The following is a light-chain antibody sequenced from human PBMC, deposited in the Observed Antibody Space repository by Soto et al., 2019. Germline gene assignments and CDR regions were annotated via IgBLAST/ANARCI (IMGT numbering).Light chain of an antibody. V-gene: IGLV2-14*01. CDR3: SSYTSTNTYV. CDR1: SSDVGGYNY. J-gene: IGLJ1*01. CDR2: DVS. Sequence: QSALTQPASVSGSPRQSITISCTGTSSDVGGYNYVSWYQQHPGKAPKVMIYDVSNRPSGVSNRLSGSKSGNTASLSISGLQAEDEADYYCSSYTSTNTYVFGTGTKLTVL.